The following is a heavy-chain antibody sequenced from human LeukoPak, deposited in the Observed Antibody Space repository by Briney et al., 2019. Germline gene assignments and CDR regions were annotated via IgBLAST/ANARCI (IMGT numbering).Heavy chain of an antibody. J-gene: IGHJ4*02. CDR2: IYYTGST. V-gene: IGHV4-59*08. CDR1: GGSISTYY. Sequence: SETLSLTCTVSGGSISTYYWSWIRQPPGQGLEWIGYIYYTGSTNYNPSLKSRVTISVDTSKSQFSLKLSSVAAADTAVYYCASRGKADFDYWGQGTLVTVSS. CDR3: ASRGKADFDY. D-gene: IGHD3-10*01.